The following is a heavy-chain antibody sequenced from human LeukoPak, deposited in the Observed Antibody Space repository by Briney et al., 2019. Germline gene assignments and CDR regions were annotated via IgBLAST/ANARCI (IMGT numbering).Heavy chain of an antibody. CDR1: GFTFNSYN. J-gene: IGHJ5*02. Sequence: GGSLRLSCVASGFTFNSYNINWVRQAPGKGLDWVATISGIGGRTFHADSVKGRFTISRDNYMNTLFLPMNSLRVDDTAVYYCARDLLPLGGTLGNWFDPWGQGTLVTVSS. D-gene: IGHD1-26*01. CDR2: ISGIGGRT. V-gene: IGHV3-23*01. CDR3: ARDLLPLGGTLGNWFDP.